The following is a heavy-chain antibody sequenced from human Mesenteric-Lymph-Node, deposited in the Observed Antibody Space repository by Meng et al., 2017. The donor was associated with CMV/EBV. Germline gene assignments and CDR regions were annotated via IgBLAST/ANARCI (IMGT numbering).Heavy chain of an antibody. CDR3: GRDSRQLGIDS. Sequence: SETLSLTCTVSGGSVNNVNYLWSWIRQPPGKRLEWIGYVYYSGATNHNPSLESRITISVDTSKNQFSLRLSAVTAADTAIYYCGRDSRQLGIDSWGQGTLVTVSS. D-gene: IGHD6-13*01. J-gene: IGHJ4*02. CDR2: VYYSGAT. V-gene: IGHV4-61*01. CDR1: GGSVNNVNYL.